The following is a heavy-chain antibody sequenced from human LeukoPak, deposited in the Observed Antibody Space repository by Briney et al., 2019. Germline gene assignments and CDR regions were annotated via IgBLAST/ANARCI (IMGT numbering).Heavy chain of an antibody. V-gene: IGHV3-9*01. Sequence: GGSLRLSCAASGFTFDDYAMHWVRQAPGKGLEWVSGISWNSGSIGYADSVKGRFTISRDNAKNSLYLQMNSLRAEDTAVYYCARGRFLAAAGNVHWFDPWGQGTLVTVSS. CDR2: ISWNSGSI. D-gene: IGHD6-13*01. J-gene: IGHJ5*02. CDR3: ARGRFLAAAGNVHWFDP. CDR1: GFTFDDYA.